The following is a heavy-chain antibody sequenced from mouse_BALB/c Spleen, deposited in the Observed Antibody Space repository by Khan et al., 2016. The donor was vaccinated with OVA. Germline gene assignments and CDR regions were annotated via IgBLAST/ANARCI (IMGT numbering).Heavy chain of an antibody. J-gene: IGHJ2*01. CDR2: IDPANGNT. CDR3: ARGLRPDY. V-gene: IGHV14-3*02. D-gene: IGHD1-2*01. Sequence: VQLKQSGAELVKPGASVKLSCTASGFNIKDTYMHWVKQRPEQGLEWIGRIDPANGNTKYDPKFQGKATITADTSSNTAYLQLSSLTSEDTAVYYCARGLRPDYWGQGTTLTVSS. CDR1: GFNIKDTY.